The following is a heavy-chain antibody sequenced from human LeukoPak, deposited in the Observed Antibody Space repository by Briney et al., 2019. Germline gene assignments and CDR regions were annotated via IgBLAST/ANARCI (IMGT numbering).Heavy chain of an antibody. CDR3: ASLLLIAAGYDY. V-gene: IGHV4-34*01. CDR2: INHSGST. Sequence: SETLSLTCAVYGGSFSNYYWSWIRQSPGRGLEWIGEINHSGSTTYNPSLKSRVTISVDTSKNQFSLKLSSVTAADTAVYYCASLLLIAAGYDYWGQGNLVTVSS. J-gene: IGHJ4*02. D-gene: IGHD6-13*01. CDR1: GGSFSNYY.